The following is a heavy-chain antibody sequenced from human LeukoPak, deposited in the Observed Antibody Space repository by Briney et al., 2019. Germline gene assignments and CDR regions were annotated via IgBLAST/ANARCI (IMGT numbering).Heavy chain of an antibody. J-gene: IGHJ2*01. CDR2: IHQYGGEK. Sequence: GGSLRLSCEGSGFTFRSHWMSWVRQAPGKGLEWVANIHQYGGEKYYVDSVRGRFSISRDNAKNSLYLEMNSLRAEDTAVYYCARDQRSFDLWGRGTLVTVSS. V-gene: IGHV3-7*01. CDR1: GFTFRSHW. CDR3: ARDQRSFDL.